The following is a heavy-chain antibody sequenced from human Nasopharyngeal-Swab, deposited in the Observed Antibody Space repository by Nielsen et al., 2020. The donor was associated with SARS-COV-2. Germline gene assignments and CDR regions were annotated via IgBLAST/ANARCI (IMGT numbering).Heavy chain of an antibody. CDR3: AKVYNSVGWGSNKIYYMDV. CDR2: ISGSGGST. V-gene: IGHV3-23*01. Sequence: GESLKISCAASGFTFSSYAMSWVRQAPGKGLEWVSAISGSGGSTYYADSVKGRFTVSRDNSKNTLYLQMNSLRAEDTAVYYCAKVYNSVGWGSNKIYYMDVWGKGTTVTVSS. D-gene: IGHD3-16*01. CDR1: GFTFSSYA. J-gene: IGHJ6*03.